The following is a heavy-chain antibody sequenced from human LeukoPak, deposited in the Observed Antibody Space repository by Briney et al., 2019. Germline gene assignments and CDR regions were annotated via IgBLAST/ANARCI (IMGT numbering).Heavy chain of an antibody. CDR3: ARVPTTVTPFKNYYYGMDV. CDR1: GGSISTSSYY. CDR2: IYYSGST. J-gene: IGHJ6*02. D-gene: IGHD4-17*01. V-gene: IGHV4-39*07. Sequence: MTSETLSLTCTVSGGSISTSSYYWGWIRQPPGKGLEWIGTIYYSGSTYYNPSLKSRVTISVDTSKNQFSLNLSSVTAADTAVYYCARVPTTVTPFKNYYYGMDVWGQGTTVTVSS.